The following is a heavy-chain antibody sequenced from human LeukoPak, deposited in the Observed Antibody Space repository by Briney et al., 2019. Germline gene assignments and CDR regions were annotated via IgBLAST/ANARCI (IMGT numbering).Heavy chain of an antibody. Sequence: ASVKVSCKASGYTFTGYYMHWVRQAPGQGLEWMGIINPSGGSTSYAQKFQGRVTMTRDTSTSTVYMELSSLRSEDTAVYYCAREGLHIHYCSSTSCYNHWFDPWGQGTLVTVSS. CDR3: AREGLHIHYCSSTSCYNHWFDP. J-gene: IGHJ5*02. CDR1: GYTFTGYY. D-gene: IGHD2-2*02. V-gene: IGHV1-46*01. CDR2: INPSGGST.